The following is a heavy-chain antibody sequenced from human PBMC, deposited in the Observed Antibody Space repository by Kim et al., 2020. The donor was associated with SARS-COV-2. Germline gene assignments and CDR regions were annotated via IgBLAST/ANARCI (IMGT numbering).Heavy chain of an antibody. J-gene: IGHJ2*01. V-gene: IGHV3-66*01. CDR1: GFTVSSNY. CDR2: IYSGGST. CDR3: ARDRGDSYSSGWYGSYWYFDL. Sequence: GGSLRLSCAASGFTVSSNYMSWVRQAPGKGLEWVSVIYSGGSTYYADSVKGRFTISRDNSKNTLYLQMNSLRAEDTAVYYCARDRGDSYSSGWYGSYWYFDLWGRGTLVTVSS. D-gene: IGHD6-19*01.